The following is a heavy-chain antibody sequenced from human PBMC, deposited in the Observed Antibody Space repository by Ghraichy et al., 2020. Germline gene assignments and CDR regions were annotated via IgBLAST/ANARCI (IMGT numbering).Heavy chain of an antibody. CDR3: ASHDY. V-gene: IGHV4-34*01. J-gene: IGHJ4*02. Sequence: SQTLSLTCAVYGGSFSGYYWSWIRQPPGKGLEWIGEINHSGSTNYNPSLKSRVTISVDTSKNQFSLKLSSVTAADTAVYYCASHDYWGQGTLVTVSS. CDR2: INHSGST. CDR1: GGSFSGYY.